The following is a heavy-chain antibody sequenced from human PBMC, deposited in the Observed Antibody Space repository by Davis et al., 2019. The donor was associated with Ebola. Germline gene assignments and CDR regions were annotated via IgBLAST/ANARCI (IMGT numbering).Heavy chain of an antibody. D-gene: IGHD3-3*01. CDR1: GFTFSTYS. CDR3: AKSGLSFGVVKYHYGMDV. CDR2: ISSSGGTI. Sequence: GESLKISCAASGFTFSTYSMNWVRQAPGKGLECISYISSSGGTIYYADSVKGRFTISRDNSKKTLYLQMNSLRAEDTAVYYCAKSGLSFGVVKYHYGMDVWGKGTTVTVSS. J-gene: IGHJ6*04. V-gene: IGHV3-48*01.